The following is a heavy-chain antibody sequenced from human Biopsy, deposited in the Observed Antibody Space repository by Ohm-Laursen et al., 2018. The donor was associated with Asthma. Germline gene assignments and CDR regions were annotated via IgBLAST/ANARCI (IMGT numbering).Heavy chain of an antibody. V-gene: IGHV2-5*02. CDR2: IYWDDYN. J-gene: IGHJ5*02. CDR3: ALSQDSGFDDHSPSWFDP. Sequence: TQTLTLTCSFSGFSLRTPGVGVGWIRQSPGKALEWLALIYWDDYNLFRPSLKRRLTITKDPSKNQVVLTMTKMDPVASGTYYCALSQDSGFDDHSPSWFDPWGQGTLVTVSS. CDR1: GFSLRTPGVG. D-gene: IGHD3-9*01.